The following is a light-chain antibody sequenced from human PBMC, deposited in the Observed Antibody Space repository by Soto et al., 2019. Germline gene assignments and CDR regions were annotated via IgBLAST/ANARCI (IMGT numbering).Light chain of an antibody. Sequence: EIVMTQSPSTLSVFPGDRATLSCRASQSISSNLAWFQQKPGQAPRLLIYGASTRATGIPVRFSGSGSGTEFTLTISSLQSEDFSVYYCQQYNTWPRAFGQGTKVEIK. CDR1: QSISSN. CDR3: QQYNTWPRA. J-gene: IGKJ1*01. CDR2: GAS. V-gene: IGKV3-15*01.